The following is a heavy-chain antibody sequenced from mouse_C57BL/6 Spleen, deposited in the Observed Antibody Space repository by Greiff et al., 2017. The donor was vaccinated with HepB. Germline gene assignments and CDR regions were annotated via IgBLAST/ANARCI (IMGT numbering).Heavy chain of an antibody. D-gene: IGHD1-1*01. V-gene: IGHV1-82*01. Sequence: VQLQQSGPELVKPGASVKISCKASGYAFSSSWMNWVKQRPGKGLEWIGRIYPGDGDTNYNGKFKGKATLTADKSSSTAYMQLSSLTSEDSAVYFCARSGTTVVAGAMDYWGQGTSVTVSS. J-gene: IGHJ4*01. CDR3: ARSGTTVVAGAMDY. CDR1: GYAFSSSW. CDR2: IYPGDGDT.